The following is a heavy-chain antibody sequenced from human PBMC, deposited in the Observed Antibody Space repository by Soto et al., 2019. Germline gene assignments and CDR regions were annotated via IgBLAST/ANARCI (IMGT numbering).Heavy chain of an antibody. CDR1: GGSISSYY. CDR2: IYYSGST. Sequence: SETLSLTCTVSGGSISSYYWSWIRQPPGKGLEWIGYIYYSGSTNYNPSLKSRVTISVDTSKNQFSLKLSSVTAADTAVYYCARDQVPAALLGWLDPWGQGTLVNVSS. V-gene: IGHV4-59*01. CDR3: ARDQVPAALLGWLDP. D-gene: IGHD2-2*01. J-gene: IGHJ5*02.